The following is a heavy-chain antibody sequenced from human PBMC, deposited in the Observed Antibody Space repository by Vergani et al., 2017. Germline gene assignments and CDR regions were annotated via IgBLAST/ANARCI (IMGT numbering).Heavy chain of an antibody. CDR2: IHAGNGNT. V-gene: IGHV1-3*01. CDR1: GYTFTSYA. J-gene: IGHJ3*02. Sequence: QVQLVQSGAEVKKPGASVKVSCKASGYTFTSYAMHWVRQAPGQRLEWMGWIHAGNGNTKYSQTFQGRVTITRDTSASTAYMELSSLRSEDTAVYYCARWSVDAFDIWGQGTMVTVSS. CDR3: ARWSVDAFDI.